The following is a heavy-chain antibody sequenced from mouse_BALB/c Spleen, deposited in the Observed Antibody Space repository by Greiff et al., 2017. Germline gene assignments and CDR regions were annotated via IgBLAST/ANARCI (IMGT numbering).Heavy chain of an antibody. CDR1: GFSLTGYG. J-gene: IGHJ4*01. V-gene: IGHV2-6-7*01. CDR3: GAGYGAAMDY. Sequence: VMLVESGPGLVAPSQSLSITCTVSGFSLTGYGVNWVRQPPGKGLEWLGMIRGDGSTDYNSALKSRLSSSKENSKSRVFLKMNSLQTDEAARYYCGAGYGAAMDYWGQGTSVTVSS. D-gene: IGHD2-2*01. CDR2: IRGDGST.